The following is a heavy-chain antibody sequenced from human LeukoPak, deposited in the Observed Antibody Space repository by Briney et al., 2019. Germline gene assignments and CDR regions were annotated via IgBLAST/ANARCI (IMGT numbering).Heavy chain of an antibody. CDR1: GGSISSYY. V-gene: IGHV4-59*01. J-gene: IGHJ4*02. D-gene: IGHD5-12*01. CDR2: IFYSGST. CDR3: ARGGSSGYDPFDY. Sequence: PSETLSLTCTVSGGSISSYYWSWIRQPPGKGLEWIAYIFYSGSTNYNPSLKSRVTISVDTSKNQFSLKLSSVTAADTAVYYCARGGSSGYDPFDYWGQGTLVTVPS.